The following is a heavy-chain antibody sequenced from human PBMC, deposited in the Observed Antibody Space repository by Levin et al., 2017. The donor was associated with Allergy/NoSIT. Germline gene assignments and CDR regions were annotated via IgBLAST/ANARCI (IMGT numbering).Heavy chain of an antibody. Sequence: GSLRLSCAVYGGSFSGYYWSWIRQPPGKGLEWIGEINHSGSTNYNPSLKSRVTISVDTSKNQFSLKLSSVTAADTAVYYCARDPRGWLGSDAFDSWGQGTMVTVSS. V-gene: IGHV4-34*01. CDR1: GGSFSGYY. J-gene: IGHJ3*02. CDR2: INHSGST. D-gene: IGHD6-19*01. CDR3: ARDPRGWLGSDAFDS.